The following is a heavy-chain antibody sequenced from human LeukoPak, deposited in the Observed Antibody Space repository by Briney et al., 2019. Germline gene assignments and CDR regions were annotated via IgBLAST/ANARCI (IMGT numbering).Heavy chain of an antibody. CDR3: ARAYSTSSPFDY. J-gene: IGHJ4*02. CDR1: GYVFTSHY. D-gene: IGHD6-6*01. CDR2: INPSGGST. Sequence: GASVTVSCTASGYVFTSHYIHWMRQAPGHGLEWMGMINPSGGSTSYAQKFQGRVTMTRDTSTSTVYLELSSLRSEDTAVYYCARAYSTSSPFDYWGQGTLVTVSS. V-gene: IGHV1-46*01.